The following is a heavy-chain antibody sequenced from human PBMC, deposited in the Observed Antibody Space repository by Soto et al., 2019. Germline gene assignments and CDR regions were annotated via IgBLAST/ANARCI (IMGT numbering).Heavy chain of an antibody. D-gene: IGHD1-7*01. V-gene: IGHV1-8*01. CDR1: GYTFTSYD. CDR2: MNPNSGNT. CDR3: ARNYPFRLHLYYYYMDV. J-gene: IGHJ6*03. Sequence: QVQLVQSGAEVKKPGASVKVSCKASGYTFTSYDINWVRQATGQGLEWMGWMNPNSGNTGYAQKIQGRVTRTRNTSISTAYMELSSLRSEDTAVYYCARNYPFRLHLYYYYMDVWGKGTTVTVSS.